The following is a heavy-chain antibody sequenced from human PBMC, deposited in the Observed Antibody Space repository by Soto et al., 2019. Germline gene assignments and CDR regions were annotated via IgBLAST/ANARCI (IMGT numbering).Heavy chain of an antibody. CDR1: GFTFSSYA. Sequence: GGSLRLSCAASGFTFSSYAMSWVRQAPGKGLEWVSAISGSGGSTYYADSVKGRFTISRDNSKNTLYLQMNSLRAEDTAVYYCAKDVNIRFLEWLSVGMDVWGQGTTVTVSS. CDR3: AKDVNIRFLEWLSVGMDV. V-gene: IGHV3-23*01. D-gene: IGHD3-3*01. CDR2: ISGSGGST. J-gene: IGHJ6*02.